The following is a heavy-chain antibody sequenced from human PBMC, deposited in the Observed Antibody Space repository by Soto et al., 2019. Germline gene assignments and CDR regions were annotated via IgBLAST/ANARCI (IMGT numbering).Heavy chain of an antibody. V-gene: IGHV3-23*01. D-gene: IGHD3-3*01. CDR1: GFTFSSYA. CDR2: ISGSGGST. CDR3: AKISYYDFWSGYYFDY. Sequence: GGSLRLSCAASGFTFSSYAMSWVRQAPGKGLEWVSAISGSGGSTYYADSGKGRFTISRDNSKNTLYLQMNSLRAEDTAVYYCAKISYYDFWSGYYFDYWGQGTLVTVSS. J-gene: IGHJ4*02.